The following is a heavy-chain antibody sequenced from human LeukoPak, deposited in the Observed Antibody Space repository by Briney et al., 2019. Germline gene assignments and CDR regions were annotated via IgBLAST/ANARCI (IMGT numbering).Heavy chain of an antibody. V-gene: IGHV4-59*01. CDR3: ARGGAARLHFQN. CDR1: GGSISSYC. D-gene: IGHD6-6*01. Sequence: SETLSLTCTVSGGSISSYCWSWIRQPPGKGLEWIGYIYHSGSTNYNPSLQSRVSISIDTSKNQFSLNLNSVTAADTAVYYCARGGAARLHFQNWGQGTLVTVSS. J-gene: IGHJ1*01. CDR2: IYHSGST.